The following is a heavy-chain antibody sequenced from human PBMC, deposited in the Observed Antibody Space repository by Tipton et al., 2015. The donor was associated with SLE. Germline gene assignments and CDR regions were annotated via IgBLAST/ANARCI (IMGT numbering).Heavy chain of an antibody. V-gene: IGHV4-59*01. CDR3: ARYSLTNWHLDL. D-gene: IGHD2-15*01. CDR2: IYYSGGT. CDR1: GGSMSTYY. Sequence: TLSLTCTVSGGSMSTYYWSWFRLPPGKGLEWIGYIYYSGGTSYNPSLNSRVTISVDTSRNQFSLKLTSVTAADSAVYYCARYSLTNWHLDLWGRGTLVTVSS. J-gene: IGHJ2*01.